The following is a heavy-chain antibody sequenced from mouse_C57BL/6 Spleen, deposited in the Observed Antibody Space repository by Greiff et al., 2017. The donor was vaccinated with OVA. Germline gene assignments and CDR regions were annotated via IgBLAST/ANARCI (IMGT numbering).Heavy chain of an antibody. CDR1: GYTFTSYW. V-gene: IGHV1-69*01. D-gene: IGHD2-3*01. CDR2: IDPSDSYT. CDR3: ARGEPLYWDY. J-gene: IGHJ3*01. Sequence: QVQLQQPGAELVMPGASVKLSCKASGYTFTSYWMHWVKQRPGQGLEWIGEIDPSDSYTNYNQKFKGKSTLTVDKSSSTAYMPLSSLTSEDSAVYDCARGEPLYWDYWGQGTLVTVSA.